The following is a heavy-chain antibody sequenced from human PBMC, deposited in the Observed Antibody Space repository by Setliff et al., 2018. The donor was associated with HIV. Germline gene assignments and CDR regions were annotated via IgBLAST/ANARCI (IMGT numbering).Heavy chain of an antibody. CDR3: ARLGNGSWSRAYFDY. D-gene: IGHD6-19*01. CDR2: VYHSGST. J-gene: IGHJ4*02. Sequence: SETLSLTCIVSDYSINSGYYWGWIRQSPGRGLEWIGTVYHSGSTYFNPSLKSRVTISVDMSKNQFSLKLSSVTAADTAVYYCARLGNGSWSRAYFDYWGQGTLVTVSS. CDR1: DYSINSGYY. V-gene: IGHV4-38-2*02.